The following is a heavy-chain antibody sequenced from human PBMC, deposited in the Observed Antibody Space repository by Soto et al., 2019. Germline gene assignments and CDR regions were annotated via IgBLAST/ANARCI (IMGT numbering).Heavy chain of an antibody. Sequence: SETLSLTCSVSSGSITSYYWSWVRQPPGKGLEWIGYIYYSGSTNYNPSLESRVTISLDTSKSQFSLKLSSVSAADTAVYYCARDGSGYDFWSGPYFFDYWGPGTLVTVSS. CDR1: SGSITSYY. CDR2: IYYSGST. V-gene: IGHV4-59*01. D-gene: IGHD3-3*01. CDR3: ARDGSGYDFWSGPYFFDY. J-gene: IGHJ4*02.